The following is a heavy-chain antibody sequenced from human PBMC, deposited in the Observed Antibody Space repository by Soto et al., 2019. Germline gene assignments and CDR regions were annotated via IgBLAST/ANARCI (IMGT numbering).Heavy chain of an antibody. D-gene: IGHD6-13*01. V-gene: IGHV1-2*02. J-gene: IGHJ6*02. CDR2: INPNSGGT. Sequence: ASVKVSCKASGYTFTGYYMHWVRQAPGQGLEWMGWINPNSGGTNYAQKVQGRVTMTRDTSISTAYMELSRLRSDGTAVYYCARELAAAGYYYGMDVWGQGTTVTVSS. CDR1: GYTFTGYY. CDR3: ARELAAAGYYYGMDV.